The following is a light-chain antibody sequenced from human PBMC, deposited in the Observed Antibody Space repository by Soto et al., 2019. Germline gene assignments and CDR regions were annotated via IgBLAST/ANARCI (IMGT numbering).Light chain of an antibody. Sequence: AIRMTQSPSSLSAPQGARATITFRASRGFTGYLAWYQQKPGKAPKLLIYAASTLQSGVPSRFSGSGSGTDFTLTISCLQSEDFATYYCQQYYSYPPTFGQGTRLEIK. CDR1: RGFTGY. CDR2: AAS. CDR3: QQYYSYPPT. V-gene: IGKV1-8*01. J-gene: IGKJ5*01.